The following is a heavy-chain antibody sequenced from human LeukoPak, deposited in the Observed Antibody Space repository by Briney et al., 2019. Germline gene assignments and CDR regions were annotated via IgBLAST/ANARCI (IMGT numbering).Heavy chain of an antibody. Sequence: ASVKVSCKASGGTFSSYAISWVRQAPGQGLEWMGGIIPIFGTANYAQKFQGRVTITADESTSTAYMELSSLRSEDTAVYYCARGCSSWYRSPYYYGMDVWGQGTTVTVSS. J-gene: IGHJ6*02. CDR3: ARGCSSWYRSPYYYGMDV. CDR2: IIPIFGTA. CDR1: GGTFSSYA. D-gene: IGHD6-13*01. V-gene: IGHV1-69*13.